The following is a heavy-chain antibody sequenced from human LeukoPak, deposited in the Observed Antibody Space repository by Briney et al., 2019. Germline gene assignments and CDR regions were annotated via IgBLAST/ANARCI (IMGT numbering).Heavy chain of an antibody. V-gene: IGHV4-4*02. CDR1: GGSISSSNW. CDR2: IYHSGST. Sequence: SGTLSLTCAVSGGSISSSNWWSWVRQPPGKGLEWIGEIYHSGSTNYNPSLKSRVTISVDKPKDQFSLKLSSVTAADTAVYYCAGGSRGAFDYWGQGTLVTVSS. J-gene: IGHJ4*02. D-gene: IGHD1-26*01. CDR3: AGGSRGAFDY.